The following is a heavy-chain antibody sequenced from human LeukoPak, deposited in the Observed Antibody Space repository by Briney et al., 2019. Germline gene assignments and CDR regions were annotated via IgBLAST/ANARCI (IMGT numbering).Heavy chain of an antibody. D-gene: IGHD3-10*01. V-gene: IGHV4-30-4*01. CDR1: GGSISSGDYY. Sequence: SETLSLTCTVSGGSISSGDYYWSWIRQPPGKGLEWIGYIYYSGSTYYNPSLKSRVTISVDTSKNQFSLKLSSVTAADTAVYYCALWFGELNCFDYWGQGTLVTVSS. J-gene: IGHJ4*02. CDR3: ALWFGELNCFDY. CDR2: IYYSGST.